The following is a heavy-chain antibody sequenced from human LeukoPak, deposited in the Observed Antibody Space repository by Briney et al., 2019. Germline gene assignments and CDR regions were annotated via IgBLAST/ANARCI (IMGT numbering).Heavy chain of an antibody. J-gene: IGHJ4*02. D-gene: IGHD4-11*01. CDR2: TYYRSKWFS. CDR1: GDSVSSDSAA. CDR3: ARKGTVTTPFDY. V-gene: IGHV6-1*01. Sequence: SQTLSLTCAISGDSVSSDSAAWNWIRQSPSRGLEWLGRTYYRSKWFSDYALSVKSRITINADTSKNQFSLQLNSVTPEDTAVYYCARKGTVTTPFDYWGQGILVIVSS.